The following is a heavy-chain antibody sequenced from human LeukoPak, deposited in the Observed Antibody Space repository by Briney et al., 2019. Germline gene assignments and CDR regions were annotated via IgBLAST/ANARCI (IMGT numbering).Heavy chain of an antibody. CDR3: ARGGYSSGWYLYYFDY. CDR1: GGTFSSYA. D-gene: IGHD6-19*01. V-gene: IGHV1-69*13. Sequence: ASVKVSYKASGGTFSSYAISWVRQAPGQGLEWMGGIIPIFGTANYAQKFQGRVTITADESTSTAYMELSSLRSEDTAVYYCARGGYSSGWYLYYFDYWGQGTLVTVSS. CDR2: IIPIFGTA. J-gene: IGHJ4*02.